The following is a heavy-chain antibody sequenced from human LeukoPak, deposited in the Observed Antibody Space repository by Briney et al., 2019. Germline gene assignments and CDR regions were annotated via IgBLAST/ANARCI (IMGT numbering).Heavy chain of an antibody. Sequence: SETLSLTCTVSGGSISSSSYYWGWIRQPPGKGLEWIGSIDYSGSTYYNPSLKSRVTIYVDTSKNQFSLKLSSVTAADTAVYYCAAQSIVGATFPDYWGQGTLVTVSS. CDR2: IDYSGST. CDR3: AAQSIVGATFPDY. J-gene: IGHJ4*02. V-gene: IGHV4-39*01. CDR1: GGSISSSSYY. D-gene: IGHD1-26*01.